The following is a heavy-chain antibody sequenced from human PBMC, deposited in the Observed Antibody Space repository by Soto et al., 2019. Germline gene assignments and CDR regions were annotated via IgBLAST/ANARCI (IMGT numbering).Heavy chain of an antibody. D-gene: IGHD3-3*01. Sequence: ASVKVSCKASGYTFTSYGISWVRQAPGQGLEWMGWISAYNGNTNYAQKLQGRVTMTTDTSTSTAYMELRSLRSDDTAVYYCARDERITIFGVVRYWFDPWGQGTLVTVSS. V-gene: IGHV1-18*04. CDR1: GYTFTSYG. CDR2: ISAYNGNT. J-gene: IGHJ5*02. CDR3: ARDERITIFGVVRYWFDP.